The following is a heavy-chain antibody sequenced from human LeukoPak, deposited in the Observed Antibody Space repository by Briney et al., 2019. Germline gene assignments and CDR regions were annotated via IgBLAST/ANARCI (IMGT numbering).Heavy chain of an antibody. V-gene: IGHV1-18*01. CDR1: GYTFTTYG. CDR2: ISTFNGHT. D-gene: IGHD1-1*01. CDR3: ARGGFNWNDDYYYYYMDV. Sequence: ASVKVSCKASGYTFTTYGISWVRQAPGHGLEWMGWISTFNGHTNYAQSRQDRVTMTTDTSTSTVYMELSSLISDDTAVYYCARGGFNWNDDYYYYYMDVWGKGTTVTISS. J-gene: IGHJ6*03.